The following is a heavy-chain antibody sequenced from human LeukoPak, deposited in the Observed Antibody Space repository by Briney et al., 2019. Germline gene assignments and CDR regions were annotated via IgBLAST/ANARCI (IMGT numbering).Heavy chain of an antibody. CDR2: INHSGST. Sequence: SETLSLTCAVYGGSFSGYYWSWIRQPPGKGLEWIGEINHSGSTNYNPSLRSRVTISVDTSKNQFSLKLSSVTAADTAVYYCARLGRWLQPRYFDYWGQGTLVTVSS. D-gene: IGHD5-24*01. J-gene: IGHJ4*02. CDR3: ARLGRWLQPRYFDY. CDR1: GGSFSGYY. V-gene: IGHV4-34*01.